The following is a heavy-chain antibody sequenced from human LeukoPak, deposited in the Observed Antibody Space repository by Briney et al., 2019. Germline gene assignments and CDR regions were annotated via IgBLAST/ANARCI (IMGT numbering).Heavy chain of an antibody. V-gene: IGHV4-61*01. CDR2: IQYSGST. D-gene: IGHD3-22*01. Sequence: SETLSLTCTVSGDSVSGISFYWSWIRQPPGKGLQYIGYIQYSGSTNYNPSLKSRVTISVDTSKNQFSLKLSSVTAADTAVYYCARYYDSSGYWSPPHFDSWGQGTLVTLSS. CDR1: GDSVSGISFY. CDR3: ARYYDSSGYWSPPHFDS. J-gene: IGHJ4*02.